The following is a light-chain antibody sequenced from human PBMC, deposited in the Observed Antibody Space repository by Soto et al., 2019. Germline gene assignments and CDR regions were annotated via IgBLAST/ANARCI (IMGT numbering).Light chain of an antibody. J-gene: IGLJ1*01. CDR3: SSFSVASPL. CDR2: DVS. Sequence: QSVLTQPASMSGSPGQSVTTSCAGTSSDIGGYNYVSWYQHHPGTAPKLIIYDVSSRPSGVSHRFSASKPGNTASLTISGLQAEDEADYYCSSFSVASPLFGTGTKVTVL. CDR1: SSDIGGYNY. V-gene: IGLV2-14*01.